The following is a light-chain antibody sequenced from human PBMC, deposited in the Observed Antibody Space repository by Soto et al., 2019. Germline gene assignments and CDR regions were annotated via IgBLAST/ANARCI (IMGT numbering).Light chain of an antibody. J-gene: IGKJ1*01. CDR2: DAS. CDR1: QSITIY. Sequence: DIQMTQSPSSLSASVGDRVTITCRASQSITIYLNWYQQKPGEAPKLLIYDASTLESGVPSRFSGGGFGTDFTLTISSLQPDDFATYYCQQYSSYSTFGQGTKVDIK. CDR3: QQYSSYST. V-gene: IGKV1-5*01.